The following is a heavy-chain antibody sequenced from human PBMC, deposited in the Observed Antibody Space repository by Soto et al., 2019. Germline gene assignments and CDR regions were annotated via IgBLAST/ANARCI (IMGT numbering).Heavy chain of an antibody. CDR1: GYSFTTYG. Sequence: QVQLVQSGGEVKKPGASVKVSCKTSGYSFTTYGISLVRQAPGQGLEWMGWISAYNGNTNYAQKLQGRVTMTTDTSTSTAYRELRSLRSDDTAVYYCAREGPAPYYYYGMDVWGQGSTVTVSS. J-gene: IGHJ6*02. CDR2: ISAYNGNT. CDR3: AREGPAPYYYYGMDV. V-gene: IGHV1-18*01.